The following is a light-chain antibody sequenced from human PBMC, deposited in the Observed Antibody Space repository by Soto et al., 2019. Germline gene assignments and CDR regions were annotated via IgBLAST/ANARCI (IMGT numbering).Light chain of an antibody. CDR1: QSGLYSSNNKNS. J-gene: IGKJ1*01. V-gene: IGKV4-1*01. CDR3: QQYYTTPWT. CDR2: WAS. Sequence: DIVMTQSPDSLAVSLGERATINCKSSQSGLYSSNNKNSLAWYQQKPGQPPKALIFWASTRDSGVPDRFSGSGSGTDCTLTISSQQAQEVAVYYCQQYYTTPWTFGQATKVEIK.